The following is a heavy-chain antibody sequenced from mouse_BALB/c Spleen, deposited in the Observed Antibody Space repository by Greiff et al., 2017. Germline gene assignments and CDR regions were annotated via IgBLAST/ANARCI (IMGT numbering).Heavy chain of an antibody. CDR3: AREEGNGNYFFAY. V-gene: IGHV2-9*02. CDR2: IWAGVST. CDR1: GFSLTSYG. D-gene: IGHD2-1*01. Sequence: QVQLQQSGPGLVAPSQSLSITCTVSGFSLTSYGVHWVRQPPGKGLEWLGVIWAGVSTNYNSALMSRLSISKDNSKSQVFLKMNSLQTDDTAMYYCAREEGNGNYFFAYWGQGTLVTVSA. J-gene: IGHJ3*01.